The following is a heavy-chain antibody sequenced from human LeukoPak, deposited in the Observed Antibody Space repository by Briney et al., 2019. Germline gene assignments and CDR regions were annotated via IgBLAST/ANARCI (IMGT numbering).Heavy chain of an antibody. CDR1: GGSFSGYY. D-gene: IGHD1-26*01. CDR3: ARGPIVGATVAEYYFDY. V-gene: IGHV4-34*01. Sequence: SETLSLTCAVYGGSFSGYYWSWIRQPPGKGLEWIGEINHSRSTNYDPSLKSRVTISVDTSKNQFALKLSSVTAADTAVYYCARGPIVGATVAEYYFDYWGQGTLVTVSS. J-gene: IGHJ4*02. CDR2: INHSRST.